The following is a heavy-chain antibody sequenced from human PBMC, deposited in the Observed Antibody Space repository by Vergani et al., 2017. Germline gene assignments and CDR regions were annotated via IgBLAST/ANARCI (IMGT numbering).Heavy chain of an antibody. J-gene: IGHJ1*01. CDR2: ISYDGTQK. CDR1: GFTSSYYC. V-gene: IGHV3-30*03. CDR3: ATKSCGTPGCQIGYFRE. Sequence: QVHLVESGGGVVQPGRSLRLSCVVSGFTSSYYCMHWVRQAPGKGLEWVAVISYDGTQKYYADSVKGRFTISRDNSKSTLYLQMNSLRTEETAVYYCATKSCGTPGCQIGYFREGGQGTLVTVSS. D-gene: IGHD1-1*01.